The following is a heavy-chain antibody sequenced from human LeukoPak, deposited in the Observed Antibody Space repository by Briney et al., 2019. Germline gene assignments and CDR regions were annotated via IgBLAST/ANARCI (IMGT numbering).Heavy chain of an antibody. V-gene: IGHV1-69*05. D-gene: IGHD1-14*01. CDR1: GGTFSTYP. J-gene: IGHJ4*02. Sequence: SVKVSCKASGGTFSTYPISWVRQAPGQGLEWVGGIIPIFGTANYAQKFQGRVTITTDESTSTAYMELSSLRSEDTAMFYCARGRDFDRKVFDYWGPGNLVTVSS. CDR3: ARGRDFDRKVFDY. CDR2: IIPIFGTA.